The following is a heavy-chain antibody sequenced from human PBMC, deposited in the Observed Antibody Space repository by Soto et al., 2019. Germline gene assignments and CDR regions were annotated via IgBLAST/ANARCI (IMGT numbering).Heavy chain of an antibody. CDR3: ARHTGYSYAYIDS. CDR2: IFPGDSDT. J-gene: IGHJ4*02. CDR1: GYSFTSHW. D-gene: IGHD5-18*01. Sequence: PGEPLKISCKGSGYSFTSHWIGWVRQMPGKGLEWMGIIFPGDSDTRYNPSFQGQVTISADKSISTAYLQWSSLKASDTAIYYCARHTGYSYAYIDSWGQGALVTVSS. V-gene: IGHV5-51*01.